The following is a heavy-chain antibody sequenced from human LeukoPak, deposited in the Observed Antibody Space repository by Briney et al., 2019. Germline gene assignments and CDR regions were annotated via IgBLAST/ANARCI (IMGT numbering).Heavy chain of an antibody. Sequence: GGTLRLSCAASGFTFSSYAMSSVPDAPGKGLECGSAISGSAGTTYYADSVKGRFTMSRDNSKNTLYLQMNSLRAEDTAVYCCAKQEEQWLVRGAFDYWGQGTLVTVSS. V-gene: IGHV3-23*01. CDR2: ISGSAGTT. J-gene: IGHJ4*02. D-gene: IGHD6-19*01. CDR1: GFTFSSYA. CDR3: AKQEEQWLVRGAFDY.